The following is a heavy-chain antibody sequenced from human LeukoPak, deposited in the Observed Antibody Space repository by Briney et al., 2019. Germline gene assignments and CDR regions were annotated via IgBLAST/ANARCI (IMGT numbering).Heavy chain of an antibody. CDR3: ARTTTMARGATAAWTKNYYYYGMDV. D-gene: IGHD3-10*01. Sequence: NPSETLSLTCAVYGGSFSGYYWSWIRQPPGKGLEWIGEINHSGSTNYNPSLKSRVTISVDTSKNQFSLKLSSVTAADTAVYYCARTTTMARGATAAWTKNYYYYGMDVWGQGTTVTVSS. CDR2: INHSGST. CDR1: GGSFSGYY. V-gene: IGHV4-34*01. J-gene: IGHJ6*02.